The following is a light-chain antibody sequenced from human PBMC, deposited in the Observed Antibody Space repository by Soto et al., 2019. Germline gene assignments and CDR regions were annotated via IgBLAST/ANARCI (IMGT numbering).Light chain of an antibody. CDR1: QSISSY. V-gene: IGKV1-39*01. CDR2: AAS. J-gene: IGKJ4*01. Sequence: DIQMTQSPSSLSASVGDRVTITCRASQSISSYLNWYQQKPGKAPKLRIYAASSLQSGVPSRFSGSGSGTDFTLTISSLQPEDFATYYCQQSYSTPLTFGGGTKVEIQ. CDR3: QQSYSTPLT.